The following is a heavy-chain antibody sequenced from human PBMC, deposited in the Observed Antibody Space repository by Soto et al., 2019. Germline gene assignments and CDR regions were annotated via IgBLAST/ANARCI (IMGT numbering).Heavy chain of an antibody. J-gene: IGHJ4*02. D-gene: IGHD6-19*01. CDR3: ARRVDGSCFDY. CDR1: GGSISSYY. CDR2: IDYSGST. Sequence: QVQLQESGPGLVKPSETLSLTCTVSGGSISSYYWSWIRQPPGKGLEWIGCIDYSGSTNYNPSLRSRVTISVETSKHQFSPKLSSVTAADTAVYDCARRVDGSCFDYGGQGALVTVSS. V-gene: IGHV4-59*08.